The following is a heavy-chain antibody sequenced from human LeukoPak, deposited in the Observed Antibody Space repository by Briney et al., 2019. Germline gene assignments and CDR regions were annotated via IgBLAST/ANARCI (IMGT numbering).Heavy chain of an antibody. D-gene: IGHD5-18*01. Sequence: GGSLRLSCAGSGFRFSDYFMSWVRQAPGKGLEWVSYISNSGASTTYGDSVRGRFTVSRYNTMNSLYLQMNSLRVEDTAVYYCVRDLAYGYEEFDYWGQGTLVTVSS. CDR2: ISNSGAST. CDR3: VRDLAYGYEEFDY. J-gene: IGHJ4*02. V-gene: IGHV3-11*01. CDR1: GFRFSDYF.